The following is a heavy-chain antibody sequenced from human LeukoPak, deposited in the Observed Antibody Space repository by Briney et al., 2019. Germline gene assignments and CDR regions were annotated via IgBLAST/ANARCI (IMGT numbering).Heavy chain of an antibody. CDR1: GFTFSSYG. CDR2: IWYDGSNK. V-gene: IGHV3-33*01. D-gene: IGHD4-17*01. CDR3: ARGGPYGDYQTPFDY. J-gene: IGHJ4*02. Sequence: GRSLRLSCAASGFTFSSYGMHWVRQAPGKGLEWVAVIWYDGSNKYYADSVKGRFTISRDNSKNTLYLQMNSLRAEDTAVYYCARGGPYGDYQTPFDYWGQGTLVTVSS.